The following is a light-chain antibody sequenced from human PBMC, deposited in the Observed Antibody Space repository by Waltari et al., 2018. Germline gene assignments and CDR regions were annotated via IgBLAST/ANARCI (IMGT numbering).Light chain of an antibody. CDR2: DVI. V-gene: IGLV2-14*03. CDR3: CSYTSASTLGV. Sequence: QSALTQPASVSGSPGQSITISCTGPSSDIGGYVYVSWYQQYPGKAPKLMIYDVIYRPSGVSNRFSGSKSGNTASLTISGLQAEDEADYYCCSYTSASTLGVFGGGTKLTVL. J-gene: IGLJ3*02. CDR1: SSDIGGYVY.